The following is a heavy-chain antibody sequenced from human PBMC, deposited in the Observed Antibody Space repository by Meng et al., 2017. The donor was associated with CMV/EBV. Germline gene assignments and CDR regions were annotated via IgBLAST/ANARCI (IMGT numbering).Heavy chain of an antibody. CDR2: ISSSSSYI. V-gene: IGHV3-21*01. Sequence: SCAASGFTFSSYSMNWVRQAPGKGLEWVSSISSSSSYIYYADSVKGRFTISRDNAKNSLYLQMNSLRAEDTAVYYCARDAKYYYDSSGYPSTGRGIDPWGQGTLVTVSS. D-gene: IGHD3-22*01. CDR3: ARDAKYYYDSSGYPSTGRGIDP. CDR1: GFTFSSYS. J-gene: IGHJ5*02.